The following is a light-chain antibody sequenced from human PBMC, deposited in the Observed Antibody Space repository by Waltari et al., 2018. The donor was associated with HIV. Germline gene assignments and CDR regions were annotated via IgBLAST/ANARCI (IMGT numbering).Light chain of an antibody. CDR2: AAS. CDR1: QTINTY. V-gene: IGKV1-39*01. Sequence: DIQMTQSPSSLSASVGDRVTITCRASQTINTYLNWYQHKSGKAPKLLIYAASSLQSGDPSRFSGSGSGTDFTLTISSLQPGDFATYYCQQSYSTPQRTFGQGTKVEIK. J-gene: IGKJ1*01. CDR3: QQSYSTPQRT.